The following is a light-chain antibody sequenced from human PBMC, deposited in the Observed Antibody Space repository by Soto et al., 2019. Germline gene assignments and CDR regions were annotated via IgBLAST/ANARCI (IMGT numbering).Light chain of an antibody. V-gene: IGLV2-14*01. CDR3: SSYTGSSTFV. Sequence: QSVLTQPASVSGSPGQSITISCTGTSSDVGGYIYVSWYQQLPGKAPKLMIYDVNNRPSGVSNRFSGSKSGNTASLTISGLQAEDEADYYCSSYTGSSTFVFGTGTKVTDL. CDR2: DVN. CDR1: SSDVGGYIY. J-gene: IGLJ1*01.